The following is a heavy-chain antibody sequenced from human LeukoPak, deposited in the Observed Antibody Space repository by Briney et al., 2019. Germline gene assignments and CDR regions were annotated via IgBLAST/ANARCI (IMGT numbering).Heavy chain of an antibody. CDR1: GLTFRNYG. CDR2: IWYDGSNQ. Sequence: GGSLRLSCAASGLTFRNYGMHWVRQAPGKGLEWVAVIWYDGSNQYYVDSVKGRFTVSRDNAKNTLYLQMNSLRAEDTAVYYCAKVGGYYYDSSGSDYWGQGTLVTVSS. V-gene: IGHV3-33*06. J-gene: IGHJ4*02. D-gene: IGHD3-22*01. CDR3: AKVGGYYYDSSGSDY.